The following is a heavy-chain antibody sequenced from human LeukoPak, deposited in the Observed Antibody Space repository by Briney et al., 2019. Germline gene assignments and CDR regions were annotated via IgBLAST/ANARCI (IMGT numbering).Heavy chain of an antibody. J-gene: IGHJ4*02. Sequence: PGGSLRLSCAASGFTFSSYAMHWVRQAPGKGLEWVAVISYDGSNKYYADSVKGRFTISRDNSKNTLYLQMNSLRAEDTAVYYCARDPTDRPYYDFWSGYHFDYWGQGTLVTVSS. CDR2: ISYDGSNK. V-gene: IGHV3-30-3*01. CDR1: GFTFSSYA. CDR3: ARDPTDRPYYDFWSGYHFDY. D-gene: IGHD3-3*01.